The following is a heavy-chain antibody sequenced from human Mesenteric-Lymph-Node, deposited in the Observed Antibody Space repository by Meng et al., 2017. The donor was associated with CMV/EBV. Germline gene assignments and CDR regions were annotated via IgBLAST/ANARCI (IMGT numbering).Heavy chain of an antibody. CDR1: SVSRGTYY. CDR3: ARDGGHAYVYYYDNGMDV. Sequence: SVSRGTYYWTWLRQPPGKGLEWIGYVYYSGITNYNPSLESRVSILLDKSNNLFSLKLSSVTAADTATYFCARDGGHAYVYYYDNGMDVWGQGTTVTVSS. D-gene: IGHD2-15*01. J-gene: IGHJ6*02. V-gene: IGHV4-61*01. CDR2: VYYSGIT.